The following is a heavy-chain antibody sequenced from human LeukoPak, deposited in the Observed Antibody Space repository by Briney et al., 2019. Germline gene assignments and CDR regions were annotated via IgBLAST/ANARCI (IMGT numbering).Heavy chain of an antibody. CDR3: ARDPKDDSSGYYYFDY. V-gene: IGHV1-46*01. CDR1: GYTFTTYY. Sequence: ASVKVSCKASGYTFTTYYMHWVRQAPGQGLEWMGVINPSGGRTSYAQSFQGRVTMTRDMSTSTVYMELSSLRSEDMAVYYCARDPKDDSSGYYYFDYWGQGTLVTVSS. J-gene: IGHJ4*02. D-gene: IGHD3-22*01. CDR2: INPSGGRT.